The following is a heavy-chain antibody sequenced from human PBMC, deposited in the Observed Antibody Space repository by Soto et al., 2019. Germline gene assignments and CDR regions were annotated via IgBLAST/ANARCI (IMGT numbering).Heavy chain of an antibody. CDR3: AHSRCGGDCLQSYSSHYYCGMDV. CDR1: GFSLSTGGVG. J-gene: IGHJ6*02. V-gene: IGHV2-5*02. CDR2: IYWDADK. Sequence: QITLKESGPALVKPTQTLTVTCTISGFSLSTGGVGVGWIRQPPGKALEWLALIYWDADKRYSPSLRSRRTITNEDSKNHVGLTITLIDPVDTAKYYCAHSRCGGDCLQSYSSHYYCGMDVWGQGTTVTVSS. D-gene: IGHD2-21*02.